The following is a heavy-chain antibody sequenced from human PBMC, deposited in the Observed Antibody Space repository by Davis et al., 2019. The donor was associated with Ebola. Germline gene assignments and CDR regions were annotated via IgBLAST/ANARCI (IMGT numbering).Heavy chain of an antibody. Sequence: SETLSLTCAVSGGSLGTYYWTWIRQPPGKGLEWIGYIYYSVNTNSNPSLKRRVTISVDTSKNQFSLKLNSVTAADTAVYYCARANYDMLAGTSNWFDPWGQGILVTVSS. D-gene: IGHD3-9*01. CDR3: ARANYDMLAGTSNWFDP. CDR2: IYYSVNT. J-gene: IGHJ5*02. CDR1: GGSLGTYY. V-gene: IGHV4-59*01.